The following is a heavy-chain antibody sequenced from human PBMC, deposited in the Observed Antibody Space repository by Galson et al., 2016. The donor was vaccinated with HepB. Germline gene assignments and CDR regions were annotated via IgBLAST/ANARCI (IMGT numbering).Heavy chain of an antibody. D-gene: IGHD3-16*01. J-gene: IGHJ5*02. CDR2: MYYDGRT. V-gene: IGHV4-39*01. CDR3: LGEDPTGNWLDP. Sequence: SETLSLTCAVSGDSIGSSHYWGWIRQPPGKGLAWIGSMYYDGRTYYNPSLKSRAAISGDTSKHQFSLTLFSVTAAGPAVYYCLGEDPTGNWLDPWGQGTLVTVSP. CDR1: GDSIGSSHY.